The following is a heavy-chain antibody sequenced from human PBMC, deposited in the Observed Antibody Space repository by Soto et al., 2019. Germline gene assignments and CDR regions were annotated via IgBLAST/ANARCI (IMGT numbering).Heavy chain of an antibody. CDR2: IHGSGSS. J-gene: IGHJ5*02. V-gene: IGHV4-4*07. D-gene: IGHD6-13*01. CDR1: NDSIGKFS. CDR3: ARSSHKESWFDP. Sequence: SDTPSLTCTDSNDSIGKFSWNWIRQSAVKGLEWIGRIHGSGSSTYNPSLRSRVTMSVDTSKNQFSLKVNSVTGAETAVYYCARSSHKESWFDPWGKGSLVTVTS.